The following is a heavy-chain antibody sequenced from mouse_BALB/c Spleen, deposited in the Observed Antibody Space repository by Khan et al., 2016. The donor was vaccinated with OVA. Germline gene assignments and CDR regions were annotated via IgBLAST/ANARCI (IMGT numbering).Heavy chain of an antibody. Sequence: QVQLKQSGPGLVAPSQSLSITCTVAGFSLSRYNVPWVRQPPGKGLAWLGMIWGGVSPDCYSVLKSRLSIRKDNSTSQVFLKMNRQQTDEPGRYYCARTYYRDDGYYAMDYWGQGTSVTVSS. CDR1: GFSLSRYN. J-gene: IGHJ4*01. CDR2: IWGGVSP. CDR3: ARTYYRDDGYYAMDY. V-gene: IGHV2-6-4*01. D-gene: IGHD2-14*01.